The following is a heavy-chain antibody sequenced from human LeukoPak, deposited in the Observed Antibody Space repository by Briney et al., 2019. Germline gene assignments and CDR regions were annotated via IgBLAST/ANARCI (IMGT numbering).Heavy chain of an antibody. Sequence: ASVKVSCKASGYTFTGYYMHWVRQAPGQGLEWMGWINTNTGNPTYAQGFTGRFVSSLDTSVSTAYLQISSLKAEDTAVYYCARDDYDSSGDALDIWGQGTMVTVSS. CDR1: GYTFTGYY. CDR3: ARDDYDSSGDALDI. J-gene: IGHJ3*02. V-gene: IGHV7-4-1*02. D-gene: IGHD3-22*01. CDR2: INTNTGNP.